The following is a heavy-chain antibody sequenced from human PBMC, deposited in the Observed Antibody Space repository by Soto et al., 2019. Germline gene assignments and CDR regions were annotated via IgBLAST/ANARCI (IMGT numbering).Heavy chain of an antibody. V-gene: IGHV4-59*08. CDR2: IYYSGST. CDR3: ARIYYYGSGSENWFDP. CDR1: GCSISSYY. J-gene: IGHJ5*02. Sequence: SETLSLTCTVSGCSISSYYWSWIRQPPGKGLEWIGYIYYSGSTNYNPSLKSRVTISVDTSKNQFSLKLSSVTAADTAVYYCARIYYYGSGSENWFDPWGQGTLVTVSS. D-gene: IGHD3-10*01.